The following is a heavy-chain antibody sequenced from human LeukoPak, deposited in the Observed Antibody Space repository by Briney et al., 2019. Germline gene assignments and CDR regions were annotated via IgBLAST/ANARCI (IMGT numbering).Heavy chain of an antibody. CDR2: ISGRGDST. V-gene: IGHV3-23*01. J-gene: IGHJ3*02. D-gene: IGHD6-25*01. CDR1: GFTSYTFA. CDR3: ARGGYWDAFDI. Sequence: GGSLRLSCVASGFTSYTFAMSWVRQAPGKGLEWVSVISGRGDSTYYADSVKGRFTISRDNSKNTLYLQMNSLRAEDTAVYYCARGGYWDAFDIWGQGTMVTVSS.